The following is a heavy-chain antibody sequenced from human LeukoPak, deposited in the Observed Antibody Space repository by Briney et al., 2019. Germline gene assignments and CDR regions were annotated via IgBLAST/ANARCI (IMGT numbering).Heavy chain of an antibody. V-gene: IGHV3-7*01. CDR1: GFTFSSYW. Sequence: GGSLRLSCAASGFTFSSYWMTWVRQAPGKGLEWVANIKQDGREKYYVDSVKGRYTISRDNAKKSMYLQMNSLRVDDTATYYCTRGGGEFDPWGQGTRVTVSS. CDR2: IKQDGREK. J-gene: IGHJ5*02. D-gene: IGHD3-10*01. CDR3: TRGGGEFDP.